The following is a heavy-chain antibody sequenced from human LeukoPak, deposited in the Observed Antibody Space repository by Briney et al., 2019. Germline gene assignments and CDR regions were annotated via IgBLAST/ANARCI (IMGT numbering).Heavy chain of an antibody. CDR3: AREGKPEWGDYYYYYYMDV. V-gene: IGHV3-74*01. CDR2: INSDGSST. Sequence: PGGSLRLSCAASGFTFSSYWMHWVRQAPGKGLVWVSRINSDGSSTSYADSVKGRFTISRDNAKNTLYLQMNSLRAEDTAVYYRAREGKPEWGDYYYYYYMDVWGKGTTVTVSS. D-gene: IGHD1-14*01. J-gene: IGHJ6*03. CDR1: GFTFSSYW.